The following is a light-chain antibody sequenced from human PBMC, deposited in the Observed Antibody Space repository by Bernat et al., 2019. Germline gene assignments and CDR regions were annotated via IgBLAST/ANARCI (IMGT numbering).Light chain of an antibody. Sequence: QSVLTQPPSVSGAPGQRVTISCTGSSSNIGAGYDVHWYQQLPGTAPKLLIYGNSNRPSGVPDRFPGSKSGTSASLAITGLQAEDEADYYCQSYDSSLSRSVFGTGTKVTVL. CDR3: QSYDSSLSRSV. V-gene: IGLV1-40*01. CDR2: GNS. CDR1: SSNIGAGYD. J-gene: IGLJ1*01.